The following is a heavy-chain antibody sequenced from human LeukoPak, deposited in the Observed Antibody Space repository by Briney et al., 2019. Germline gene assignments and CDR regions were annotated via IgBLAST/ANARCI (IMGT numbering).Heavy chain of an antibody. CDR1: GGSVSSSAYS. D-gene: IGHD2-15*01. CDR3: ASAATSSVDY. J-gene: IGHJ4*02. CDR2: LYYSGST. Sequence: PSETLTLTCSVSGGSVSSSAYSWGWIRQPPGKGLEWIGSLYYSGSTYYNPSLKSRVTMSVDTSKNQFSLKLSSVTAADTAVYFCASAATSSVDYWGQGTLVTVSS. V-gene: IGHV4-39*01.